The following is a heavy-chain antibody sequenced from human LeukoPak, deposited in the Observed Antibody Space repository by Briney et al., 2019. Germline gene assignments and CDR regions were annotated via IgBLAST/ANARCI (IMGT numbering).Heavy chain of an antibody. D-gene: IGHD2-15*01. CDR2: IIPIFGTV. Sequence: SVKVSCKASGGTFSTYAISWVRQAPGQGLEWMGGIIPIFGTVNYAQKFQGRVTITADESTSTAYMELSSLRSEDTAVYFCARTPRTYYYYMDVWGKGTTVTISS. CDR1: GGTFSTYA. CDR3: ARTPRTYYYYMDV. V-gene: IGHV1-69*13. J-gene: IGHJ6*03.